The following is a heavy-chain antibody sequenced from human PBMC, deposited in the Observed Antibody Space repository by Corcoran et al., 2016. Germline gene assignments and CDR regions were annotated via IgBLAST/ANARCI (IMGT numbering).Heavy chain of an antibody. J-gene: IGHJ6*02. V-gene: IGHV1-69*01. Sequence: QVQLVQSGAEVKKPGSSVKVSCKASGGTFSSYAISWVRQAPGQGLEWMGGIIPIFGTANYAQKFQGRVTITADESTSTAYMELSSLRSEDTGVYYCAIALRGILVVVAATPPYYYYGMDVWGQGTTVTVSS. CDR2: IIPIFGTA. CDR1: GGTFSSYA. CDR3: AIALRGILVVVAATPPYYYYGMDV. D-gene: IGHD2-15*01.